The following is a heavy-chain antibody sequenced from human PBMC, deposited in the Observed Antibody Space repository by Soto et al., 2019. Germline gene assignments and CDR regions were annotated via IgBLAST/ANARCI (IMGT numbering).Heavy chain of an antibody. D-gene: IGHD1-26*01. CDR1: GFTFTTYW. V-gene: IGHV3-30*18. CDR3: AKDRSGGSYYLFDY. Sequence: PGGSLRLSYVASGFTFTTYWMSWVRQAPGKGLEWVAVISSDGSNKYYADSVKGRFTISRDNSKYTLYLQMNSLRPEDTAMYYCAKDRSGGSYYLFDYWGQGTLVTVSS. J-gene: IGHJ4*02. CDR2: ISSDGSNK.